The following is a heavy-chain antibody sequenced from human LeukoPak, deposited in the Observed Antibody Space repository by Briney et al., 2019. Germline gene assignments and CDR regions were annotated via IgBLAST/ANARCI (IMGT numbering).Heavy chain of an antibody. CDR2: INPNSGGT. D-gene: IGHD1-1*01. V-gene: IGHV1-2*02. CDR1: GYTFTGYY. CDR3: ARDLLTRGSSNWFDP. Sequence: ASVKVSCKASGYTFTGYYMHWVRQAPGQGLEWMGWINPNSGGTNYAQKFQGRVTMTRDTSISTAYMELSRLRSDDTAVYYCARDLLTRGSSNWFDPWGQGTLVTVSS. J-gene: IGHJ5*02.